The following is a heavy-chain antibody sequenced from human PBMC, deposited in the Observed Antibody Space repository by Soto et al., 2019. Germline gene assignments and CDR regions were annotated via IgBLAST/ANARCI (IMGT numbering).Heavy chain of an antibody. CDR1: GGTFSSYA. V-gene: IGHV1-69*13. CDR2: IIPIFGTA. D-gene: IGHD2-2*01. J-gene: IGHJ5*02. Sequence: GASVKVSCKASGGTFSSYAISWVRQATGQGLEWMGGIIPIFGTANYAQKFQGRVTITADESTSTAYMELNSLRAEDTAVYYCAKEKISTSCCNWFDPWGQGTLVTVSS. CDR3: AKEKISTSCCNWFDP.